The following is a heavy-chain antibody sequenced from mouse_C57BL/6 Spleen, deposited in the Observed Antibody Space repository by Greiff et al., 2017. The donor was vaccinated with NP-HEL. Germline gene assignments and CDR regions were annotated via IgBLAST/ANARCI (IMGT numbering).Heavy chain of an antibody. CDR3: AGQLRLPIYYAMDY. J-gene: IGHJ4*01. Sequence: QVQLQQSGAELAKPGASVKLSCKASGYTFTSYWMHWVKQRPGQGLEWIGYINPSSGYTKYNQKFKDKATLTADKSSSTAYMQLSSLTYEDSAVNYCAGQLRLPIYYAMDYWGQGTSVTVSS. CDR2: INPSSGYT. V-gene: IGHV1-7*01. CDR1: GYTFTSYW. D-gene: IGHD3-2*02.